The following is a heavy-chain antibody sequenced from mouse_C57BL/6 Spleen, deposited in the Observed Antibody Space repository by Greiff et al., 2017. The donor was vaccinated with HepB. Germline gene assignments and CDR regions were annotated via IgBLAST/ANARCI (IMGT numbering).Heavy chain of an antibody. D-gene: IGHD2-2*01. CDR1: GYTFTSYW. CDR3: ARGGVTTVYYAMDY. Sequence: QVQLQQPGAELVRPGSSVKLSCKASGYTFTSYWMHWVKQRPIQGLEWIGNIDPSDSETHYNQKFKDKATLTVDKSSSTAYMQLSSLTSEDSAVYYCARGGVTTVYYAMDYWGQGTSVTVSS. V-gene: IGHV1-52*01. CDR2: IDPSDSET. J-gene: IGHJ4*01.